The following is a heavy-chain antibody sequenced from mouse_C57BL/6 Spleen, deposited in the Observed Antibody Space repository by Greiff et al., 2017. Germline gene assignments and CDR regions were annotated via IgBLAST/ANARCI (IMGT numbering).Heavy chain of an antibody. CDR2: ISNGGGST. CDR1: GFTFSDYY. Sequence: EVQVVESGGGLVQPGGSLKLSCAASGFTFSDYYMYWVRQTPEKRLEWVAYISNGGGSTYYPDTVKGRFTISRDNAKNTLYLQMSRLKSEDTAMYYCARNDYDGAWFAYWGQGTLVTVSA. V-gene: IGHV5-12*01. D-gene: IGHD2-4*01. CDR3: ARNDYDGAWFAY. J-gene: IGHJ3*01.